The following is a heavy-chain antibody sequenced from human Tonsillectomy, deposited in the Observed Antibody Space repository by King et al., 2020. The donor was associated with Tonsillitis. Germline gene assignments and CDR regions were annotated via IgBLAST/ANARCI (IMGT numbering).Heavy chain of an antibody. CDR1: GGAFSSYA. J-gene: IGHJ5*02. D-gene: IGHD5-18*01. CDR3: TKGVDTAMVNWFDP. Sequence: VQLVESGAEVKKPGSSVKVSCKASGGAFSSYAFSWVRQAPGQGLEWMGGIIPIFDTVNYAQKFQGRVTITADKSTSTVYMELSSLRSEDTAVYYCTKGVDTAMVNWFDPWGQGTLVTVSS. V-gene: IGHV1-69*06. CDR2: IIPIFDTV.